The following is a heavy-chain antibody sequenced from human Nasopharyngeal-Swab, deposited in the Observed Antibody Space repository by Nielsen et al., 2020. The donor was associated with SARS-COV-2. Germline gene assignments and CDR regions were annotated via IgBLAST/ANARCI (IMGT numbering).Heavy chain of an antibody. Sequence: SLKISCAASGFTFDDSAMHWVRQAPGKGLEWVSGISWNSGSIGYADSVKGRFTISRDNAKNSLYLQMNSLRAEDTALYYCAKVDSSSWYEGDYFDYWGQGTLVTVSS. CDR2: ISWNSGSI. CDR3: AKVDSSSWYEGDYFDY. V-gene: IGHV3-9*01. CDR1: GFTFDDSA. J-gene: IGHJ4*02. D-gene: IGHD6-13*01.